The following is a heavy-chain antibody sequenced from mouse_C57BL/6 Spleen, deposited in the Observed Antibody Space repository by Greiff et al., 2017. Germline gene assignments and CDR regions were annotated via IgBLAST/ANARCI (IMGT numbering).Heavy chain of an antibody. CDR1: GYTFTDYE. D-gene: IGHD2-4*01. J-gene: IGHJ2*01. Sequence: QVQLQQSGAELVRPGASVTLSCKASGYTFTDYEIHWVKQTPVHGLEWIGAIDPETGGTAYNQKFKGKAILTADKSSSTAYMELRSLTSEDSAVYYCTPPSYDYDRNFDYWGQGTTLTVSS. V-gene: IGHV1-15*01. CDR2: IDPETGGT. CDR3: TPPSYDYDRNFDY.